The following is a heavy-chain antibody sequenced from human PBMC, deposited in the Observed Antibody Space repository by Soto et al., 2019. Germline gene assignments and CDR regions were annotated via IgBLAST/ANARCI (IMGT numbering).Heavy chain of an antibody. CDR1: GFTFSSYG. CDR2: IWYDGSNL. Sequence: VQLVGSGGGVVQTGKSLRLSCAASGFTFSSYGMHWVRQAAGKGLEWVAIIWYDGSNLNYADSVKGRFTISRDDSKNTLYLQMNSLRAEDTGVYYCARGDSSLLDLWGQGTLVTVSS. V-gene: IGHV3-33*01. CDR3: ARGDSSLLDL. D-gene: IGHD6-13*01. J-gene: IGHJ5*02.